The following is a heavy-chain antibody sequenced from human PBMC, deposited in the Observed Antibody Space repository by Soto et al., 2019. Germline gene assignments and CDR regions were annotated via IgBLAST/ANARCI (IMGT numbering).Heavy chain of an antibody. CDR2: IIPIFGTA. CDR3: ARDSDITGTTYNWFDP. Sequence: SVKVSGKASGGTFSSYSISWVRQAPGQGLEWMGGIIPIFGTANYAQKFQGRVTITADKSTSTAYMELSSLRSEDTAVYYCARDSDITGTTYNWFDPWGQGTLVTVSS. CDR1: GGTFSSYS. V-gene: IGHV1-69*06. D-gene: IGHD1-7*01. J-gene: IGHJ5*02.